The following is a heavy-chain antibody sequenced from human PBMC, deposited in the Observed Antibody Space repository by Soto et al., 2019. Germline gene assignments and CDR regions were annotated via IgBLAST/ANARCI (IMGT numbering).Heavy chain of an antibody. V-gene: IGHV3-20*01. Sequence: GGSLRLSCAASGFTFDDYGMSWVRQAPGKGLEWVSGINWNGGSTGYADSVKGRFTISRDNAKNSLHLQMNSLRAEDTALYHCARDLQRGGYSYNWFDPWGQGTLVTVSS. CDR1: GFTFDDYG. CDR2: INWNGGST. D-gene: IGHD3-16*01. CDR3: ARDLQRGGYSYNWFDP. J-gene: IGHJ5*02.